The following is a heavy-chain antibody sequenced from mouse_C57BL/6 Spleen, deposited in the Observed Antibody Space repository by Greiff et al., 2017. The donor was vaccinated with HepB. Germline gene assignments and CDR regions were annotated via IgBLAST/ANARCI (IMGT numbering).Heavy chain of an antibody. V-gene: IGHV1-64*01. J-gene: IGHJ3*01. Sequence: VQLQQPGAELVKPGASVKLSCKASGYTFTSYWMHWVKQRPGQGLEWIGMIHPNSGSTNYNEKFKSKATLTVDKSSSTAYMQLSSLTSEDSAVYYCARKEDGSGLAYWGQGTLVTVSA. CDR3: ARKEDGSGLAY. D-gene: IGHD3-2*02. CDR2: IHPNSGST. CDR1: GYTFTSYW.